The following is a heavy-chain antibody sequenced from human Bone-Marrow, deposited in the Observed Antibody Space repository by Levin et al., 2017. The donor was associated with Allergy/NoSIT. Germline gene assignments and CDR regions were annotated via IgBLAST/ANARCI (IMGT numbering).Heavy chain of an antibody. CDR1: GFTFSSYA. V-gene: IGHV3-23*01. J-gene: IGHJ6*02. D-gene: IGHD3-22*01. CDR2: ISGSGGST. CDR3: ARATPITMIVVVISVFGGMDV. Sequence: QAGGSLRLSCAASGFTFSSYAMSWVRQAPGKGLEWVSAISGSGGSTYYADSVKGRFTISRDNSKNTLYLQMNSLRAEDTAVYYCARATPITMIVVVISVFGGMDVWGQGTTVTVSS.